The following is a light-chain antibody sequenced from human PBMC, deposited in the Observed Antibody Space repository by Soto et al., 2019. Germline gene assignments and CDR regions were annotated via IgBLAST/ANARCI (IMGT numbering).Light chain of an antibody. CDR2: GAS. Sequence: EIVLTQSPGTLSLSPGERATLSCRASQSVSSSYLAWYQQKPGQAPRLLIYGASSRATGIPDRFSGSGSGTDFTLTISSLEPEDFAVCYCQQYGSSPPRTFGQGTKVEIK. V-gene: IGKV3-20*01. J-gene: IGKJ1*01. CDR1: QSVSSSY. CDR3: QQYGSSPPRT.